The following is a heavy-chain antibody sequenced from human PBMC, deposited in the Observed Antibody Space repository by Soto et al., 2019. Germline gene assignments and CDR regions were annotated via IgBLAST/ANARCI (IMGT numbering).Heavy chain of an antibody. Sequence: ASGKVSCKASGYSFTSYAMHWVRQAPGQRLEWMGWINAGNGNTKYSQKFQGRVTITRDTSASTAYMELSSLGSEDTAVYYCATTTVVNWNWFDPWGQGTLVTVSS. CDR2: INAGNGNT. V-gene: IGHV1-3*01. D-gene: IGHD4-17*01. CDR1: GYSFTSYA. CDR3: ATTTVVNWNWFDP. J-gene: IGHJ5*02.